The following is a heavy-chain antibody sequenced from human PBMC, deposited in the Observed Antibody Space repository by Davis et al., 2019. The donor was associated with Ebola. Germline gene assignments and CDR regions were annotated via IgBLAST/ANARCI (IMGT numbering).Heavy chain of an antibody. V-gene: IGHV3-21*01. CDR1: GFTFSSYT. J-gene: IGHJ6*04. D-gene: IGHD3-10*01. CDR3: ARAIYYYGSGTFYSLNGMDV. CDR2: IRSSTTYI. Sequence: GESLKISCAASGFTFSSYTMNWVRQAPGKGLEWVSSIRSSTTYIYYADSVKGRFTISRDNARNSLYLQMNSLRVEDTAVYYCARAIYYYGSGTFYSLNGMDVWGKGTTVTVSS.